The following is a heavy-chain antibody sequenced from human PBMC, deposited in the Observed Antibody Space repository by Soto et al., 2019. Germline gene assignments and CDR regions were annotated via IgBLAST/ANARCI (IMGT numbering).Heavy chain of an antibody. Sequence: EVQLVESGGGLVQPEGSLRLSCAASGFTFSDYYMDWVRQAPGKGLEWVGRVRNKVNSYTTEYAASVKGRFTVSRDDSRNSVYLQMNSMKTGDTAMYYCSRAGILTTPYYTDYWGLGTLVTVSS. CDR2: VRNKVNSYTT. CDR3: SRAGILTTPYYTDY. CDR1: GFTFSDYY. J-gene: IGHJ4*02. V-gene: IGHV3-72*01. D-gene: IGHD2-21*01.